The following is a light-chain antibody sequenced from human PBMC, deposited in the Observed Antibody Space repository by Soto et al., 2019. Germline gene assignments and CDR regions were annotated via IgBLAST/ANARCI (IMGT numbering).Light chain of an antibody. CDR3: RQYNSLT. CDR2: KAS. CDR1: QSISSW. Sequence: DIQMTQSPSTLSGSVGDRVTITCRAGQSISSWLAWYKQNQGKAPKLLIYKASNLESGVTSRFTGSGSGTEFTLTSSSLQPDDFATYYWRQYNSLTFGRGTKVDI. V-gene: IGKV1-5*03. J-gene: IGKJ4*01.